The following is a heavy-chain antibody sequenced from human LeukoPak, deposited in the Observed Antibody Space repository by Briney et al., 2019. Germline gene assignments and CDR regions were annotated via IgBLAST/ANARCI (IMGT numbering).Heavy chain of an antibody. J-gene: IGHJ6*03. CDR1: GFTFSRYA. CDR3: ARAITGYCSGGSCYFNYYYYMDV. CDR2: MSYDGSKK. V-gene: IGHV3-30*04. D-gene: IGHD2-15*01. Sequence: GGSLRLSCAASGFTFSRYAMHWVRQAPGKGLEWVAIMSYDGSKKFYADSVKGRFTISRDNSKNTLYLQMNSLRAEDTAVYYCARAITGYCSGGSCYFNYYYYMDVWGKGTTVTVSS.